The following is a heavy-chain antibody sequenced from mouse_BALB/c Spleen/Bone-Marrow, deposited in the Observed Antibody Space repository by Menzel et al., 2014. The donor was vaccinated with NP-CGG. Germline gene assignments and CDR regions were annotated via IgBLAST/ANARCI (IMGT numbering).Heavy chain of an antibody. Sequence: EVKLMESGGGLVQPGGSRKLSCAASGFTFSDYGMAWVRQAPGKGPEWVAFISNLAYSIYYADTMTGRFTISRENAKNTLYLEMSSLRSEDTAMYYCATIYYGNSYAMDYWGQGTSVTVSS. CDR3: ATIYYGNSYAMDY. CDR1: GFTFSDYG. V-gene: IGHV5-15*02. J-gene: IGHJ4*01. D-gene: IGHD2-1*01. CDR2: ISNLAYSI.